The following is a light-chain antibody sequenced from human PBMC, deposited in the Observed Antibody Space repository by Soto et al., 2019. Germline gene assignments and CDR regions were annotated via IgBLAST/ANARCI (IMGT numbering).Light chain of an antibody. V-gene: IGLV1-40*01. Sequence: QSVLTQPPSVSGAPGQRVTISCTGSSSSIVAPYDVHWYQQLPGTAPKLLIYSDMNRPSGVPDRFSGSKSGTSASLAITGLRAEDEADYYCQSYDSSLSGYVFGTGTKLTVL. CDR2: SDM. CDR3: QSYDSSLSGYV. J-gene: IGLJ1*01. CDR1: SSSIVAPYD.